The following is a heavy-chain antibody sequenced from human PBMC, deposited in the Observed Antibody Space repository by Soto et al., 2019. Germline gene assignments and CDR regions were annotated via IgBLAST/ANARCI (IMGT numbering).Heavy chain of an antibody. CDR2: INSDGSST. D-gene: IGHD3-22*01. J-gene: IGHJ6*02. CDR3: ARFYDSSGYYYYYYGMDV. Sequence: PGGSLRLSCAASGFTFSSYWMHWFRQAPGKGLVWVSRINSDGSSTSYADSVKGRFTISRDNAKNTLYLQMNSLRAEDTAVYYCARFYDSSGYYYYYYGMDVWGQGTTVTVSS. CDR1: GFTFSSYW. V-gene: IGHV3-74*01.